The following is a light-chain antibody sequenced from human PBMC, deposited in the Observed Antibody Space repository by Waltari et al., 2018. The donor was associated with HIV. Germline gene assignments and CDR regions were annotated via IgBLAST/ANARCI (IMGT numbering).Light chain of an antibody. J-gene: IGLJ2*01. V-gene: IGLV2-14*01. CDR3: SAIIGSSPYVL. Sequence: QSALTQPASVSGSPGQSISISCTGTSSDIGSNNYVSWYQQRPGKAPTLIIYEVTNRPSGVSNRFSGSKSGNTASLTIPWLQTEDEADYYCSAIIGSSPYVLFGGGTKLTVL. CDR1: SSDIGSNNY. CDR2: EVT.